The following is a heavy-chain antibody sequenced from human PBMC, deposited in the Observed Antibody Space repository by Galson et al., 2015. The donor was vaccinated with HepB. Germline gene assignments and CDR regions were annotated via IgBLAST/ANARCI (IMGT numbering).Heavy chain of an antibody. CDR3: ARDGGGSSTSCYSCAFDI. V-gene: IGHV1-46*01. D-gene: IGHD2-2*02. CDR2: INPSGGST. J-gene: IGHJ3*02. Sequence: CKASGYTFTSYYMHWVRQAPGQGLEWMGIINPSGGSTSYAQKFQGRVTMTRDTSTSTVYMELSSLRSEDTAVYYCARDGGGSSTSCYSCAFDIWGQGTMVTVSS. CDR1: GYTFTSYY.